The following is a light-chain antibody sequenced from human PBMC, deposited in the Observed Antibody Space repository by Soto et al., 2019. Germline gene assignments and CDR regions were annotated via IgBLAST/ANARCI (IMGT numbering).Light chain of an antibody. CDR2: AAS. J-gene: IGKJ1*01. CDR3: RQSYSTTWT. Sequence: DIQMTQSPSSLSASVGDRVTITFRASQGISTYLNWYQQKPGKAPKVLIYAASSLQSGVPSRFSGSGSETDFTLTISSLQPEDFATYSCRQSYSTTWTFGQGTKVDIK. V-gene: IGKV1-39*01. CDR1: QGISTY.